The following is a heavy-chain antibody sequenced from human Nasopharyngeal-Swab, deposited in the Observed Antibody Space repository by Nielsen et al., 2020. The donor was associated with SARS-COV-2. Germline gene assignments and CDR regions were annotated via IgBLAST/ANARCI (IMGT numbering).Heavy chain of an antibody. Sequence: GESLKISCAASGFTFSNYWMHWVRQAPGKGLVWVSRISSDATSTSYADSVKGRFTISRDNAKNTLYLQMSSLRAEDTAVYYCARDRVPIFGVARGAFDFWGQGTMVTVSS. D-gene: IGHD3-3*01. CDR3: ARDRVPIFGVARGAFDF. CDR2: ISSDATST. CDR1: GFTFSNYW. V-gene: IGHV3-74*01. J-gene: IGHJ3*01.